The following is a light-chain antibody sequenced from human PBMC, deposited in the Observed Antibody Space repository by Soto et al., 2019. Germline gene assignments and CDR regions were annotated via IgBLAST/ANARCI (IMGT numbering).Light chain of an antibody. CDR1: QSVLYSSNNKDY. V-gene: IGKV4-1*01. J-gene: IGKJ2*01. Sequence: DIVMTQSPDSLAVSPGERATINCKSSQSVLYSSNNKDYLAWYQQKPGQPPKLLIYWASTRESGVPDRFSGSGSGTDFTLTISSLQAEDAAVYYCHQYYSTPHTFGQGTKLEIK. CDR3: HQYYSTPHT. CDR2: WAS.